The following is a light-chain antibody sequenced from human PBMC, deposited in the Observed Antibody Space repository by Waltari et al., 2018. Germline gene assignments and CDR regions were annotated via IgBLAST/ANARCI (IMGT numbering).Light chain of an antibody. Sequence: QSALTQPASVSGSPGQSITIPCTGTSSDVGGYNHVPWYQQHPGKAPKLIIYEVTNRPSGVSNRFSGSKSGNTASLTISGLQAEDEADYSCSSYTSSSTFSVVFGGGTKLTVL. CDR3: SSYTSSSTFSVV. V-gene: IGLV2-14*01. J-gene: IGLJ2*01. CDR1: SSDVGGYNH. CDR2: EVT.